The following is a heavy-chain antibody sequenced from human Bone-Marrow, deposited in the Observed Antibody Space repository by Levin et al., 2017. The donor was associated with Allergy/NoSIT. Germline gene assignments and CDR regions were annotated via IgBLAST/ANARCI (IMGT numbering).Heavy chain of an antibody. CDR3: ARESDVDYFMDV. CDR2: ISSTSSFI. V-gene: IGHV3-21*01. J-gene: IGHJ6*03. D-gene: IGHD3-10*01. Sequence: PGGSLRLSCAASGFTFSDYSMNWVRQAPGKGLEWVSSISSTSSFIYFADSVKGRFTTSRDNAKKLLYLQMNSLRAEDTAVYYCARESDVDYFMDVWGKGTTVTVSS. CDR1: GFTFSDYS.